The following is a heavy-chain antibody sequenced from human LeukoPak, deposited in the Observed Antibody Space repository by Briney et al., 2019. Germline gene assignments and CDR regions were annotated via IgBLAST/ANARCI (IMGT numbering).Heavy chain of an antibody. CDR3: ARDLKGFNL. Sequence: GGSRRLSCVASGFYFSAYLMSWVRQAPGKGLEWVANIKQDGSQEFYLDSVKGRFTISRDNGNNSLYLRMSRLRIEDTAVYYCARDLKGFNLWGQGAPVTVSS. CDR1: GFYFSAYL. V-gene: IGHV3-7*04. CDR2: IKQDGSQE. J-gene: IGHJ5*02.